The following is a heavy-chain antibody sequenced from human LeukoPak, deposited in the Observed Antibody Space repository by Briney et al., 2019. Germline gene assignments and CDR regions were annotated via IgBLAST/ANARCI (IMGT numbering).Heavy chain of an antibody. V-gene: IGHV4-59*08. Sequence: SETLSPTCTVSGGSISSYYWSWIRQPPGKGLEWIGYIYYSGSTNYNPSLKSRVTISVDTSKNQFSLKLSSVTAADTAVYYCARRGFDIWGQGTMVTVSS. CDR3: ARRGFDI. CDR1: GGSISSYY. CDR2: IYYSGST. J-gene: IGHJ3*02.